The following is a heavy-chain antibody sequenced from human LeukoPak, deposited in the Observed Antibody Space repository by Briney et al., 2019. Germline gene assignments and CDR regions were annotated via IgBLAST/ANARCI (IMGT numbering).Heavy chain of an antibody. CDR3: ARGIWTIFAGSYYYMDV. D-gene: IGHD3-3*01. V-gene: IGHV4-34*01. CDR1: GGSFSGYY. J-gene: IGHJ6*03. Sequence: KPSETLSLTCAVYGGSFSGYYWSWIRQPPGKGLEWIGEINHSGSTNYNPSLKSRATISVDTSKNQFSLKLSSVTAADTAVYYCARGIWTIFAGSYYYMDVWGKGTTVTVSS. CDR2: INHSGST.